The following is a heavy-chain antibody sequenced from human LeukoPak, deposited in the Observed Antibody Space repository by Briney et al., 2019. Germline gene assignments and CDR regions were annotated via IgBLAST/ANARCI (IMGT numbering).Heavy chain of an antibody. CDR1: GFTFSTYW. V-gene: IGHV3-7*01. CDR2: IKQDGGEK. D-gene: IGHD1-14*01. CDR3: ARSPDGFDY. Sequence: GGSLRLSCAASGFTFSTYWMSWVRQAPGKGLEWVANIKQDGGEKFYADSVKGRFTISRDNSKNSVYLQMYRLRVEDTAVYYCARSPDGFDYWGQGTLVTVSS. J-gene: IGHJ4*02.